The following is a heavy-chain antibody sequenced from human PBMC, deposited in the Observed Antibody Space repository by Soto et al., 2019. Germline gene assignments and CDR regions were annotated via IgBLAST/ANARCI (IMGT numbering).Heavy chain of an antibody. CDR2: IYYSGST. V-gene: IGHV4-39*01. J-gene: IGHJ4*02. D-gene: IGHD3-22*01. CDR3: ARHDKYYYDSSGYSRTDY. CDR1: GGSISSSSYY. Sequence: QLQLQESGPGLVKPSETLSLTCTVSGGSISSSSYYWGWIRQPPGKGLEWIGSIYYSGSTYYNPSLESRVTISVDTSKNQFSLKLSSVTAADTAVYYCARHDKYYYDSSGYSRTDYWGQGTLVTVSS.